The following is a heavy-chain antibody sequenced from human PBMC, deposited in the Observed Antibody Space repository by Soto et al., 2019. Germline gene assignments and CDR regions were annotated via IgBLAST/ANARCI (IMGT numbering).Heavy chain of an antibody. D-gene: IGHD2-8*02. J-gene: IGHJ4*02. CDR1: GGSFSGYY. Sequence: SETLSLTCAVYGGSFSGYYWSWIRQPPGKGLEWIGEINHSGSTNYNPSLKSRVTISVDTSKNQFSLKLSSVTAADTAVYYCARDKITGLFDFWGQGTQVTVSS. V-gene: IGHV4-34*01. CDR2: INHSGST. CDR3: ARDKITGLFDF.